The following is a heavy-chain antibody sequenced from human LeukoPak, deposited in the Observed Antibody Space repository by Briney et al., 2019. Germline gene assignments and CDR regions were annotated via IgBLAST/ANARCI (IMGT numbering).Heavy chain of an antibody. D-gene: IGHD5-12*01. V-gene: IGHV3-23*01. Sequence: GGSLRLSCAASGLTFSSYAMGWVRQAPGKGLEWVSGIDGSAGSTYYADSVKGRFTISRDNSKNTLYLQMNSLRAEDTAVYYCAKDRSGYSGYGFDYWGQGSLVTVSS. CDR2: IDGSAGST. CDR1: GLTFSSYA. CDR3: AKDRSGYSGYGFDY. J-gene: IGHJ4*02.